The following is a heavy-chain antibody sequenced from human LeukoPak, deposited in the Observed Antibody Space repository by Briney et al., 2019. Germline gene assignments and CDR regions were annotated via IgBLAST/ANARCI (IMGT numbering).Heavy chain of an antibody. CDR2: ISGSGGST. V-gene: IGHV3-23*01. J-gene: IGHJ4*02. D-gene: IGHD4-17*01. Sequence: PGGSLRLSCAASGFTFSSYAMSWVRQAPGKGLEWVSAISGSGGSTYYADSVKGRFTISRDNSKNTLYLQMNSLRAEDTAVYYCAKGELVSSQKWASYGDYGYFDYWGQGTLVTVSS. CDR3: AKGELVSSQKWASYGDYGYFDY. CDR1: GFTFSSYA.